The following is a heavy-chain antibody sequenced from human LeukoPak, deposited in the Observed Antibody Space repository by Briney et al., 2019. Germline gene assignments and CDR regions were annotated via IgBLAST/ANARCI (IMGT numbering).Heavy chain of an antibody. CDR2: IYSGGAT. CDR1: GFTVSTNY. V-gene: IGHV3-66*01. J-gene: IGHJ4*02. Sequence: PGGSLRLSCAASGFTVSTNYLSWVRQAPGKGLEWVSVIYSGGATHYADSVKGRFTISRDNSKNTLYLQMNSLRAEDTAVYYCARGVTSWNRDPFGNWGQGTLVTVSS. D-gene: IGHD1/OR15-1a*01. CDR3: ARGVTSWNRDPFGN.